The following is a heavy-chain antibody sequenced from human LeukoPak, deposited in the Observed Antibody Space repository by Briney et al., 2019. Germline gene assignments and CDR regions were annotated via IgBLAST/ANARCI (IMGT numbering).Heavy chain of an antibody. D-gene: IGHD1-26*01. Sequence: GGSLRLSCAASGFTFSSYSMNWVRQAPGKGLEWVSSISSSSSYIYYADSVKGRFTISRDNAKNSLYLQMNSLRAEDTAVYYCARVKGFRWEQLPSGTFDIWGQGTMVTVSS. CDR3: ARVKGFRWEQLPSGTFDI. V-gene: IGHV3-21*01. CDR1: GFTFSSYS. CDR2: ISSSSSYI. J-gene: IGHJ3*02.